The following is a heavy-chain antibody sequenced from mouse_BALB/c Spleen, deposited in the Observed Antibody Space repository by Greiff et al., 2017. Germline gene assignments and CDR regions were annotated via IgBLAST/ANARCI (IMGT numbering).Heavy chain of an antibody. CDR3: ARDGYGNRAWFAY. CDR1: GFTFSDYY. J-gene: IGHJ3*01. Sequence: EVKVVESGGGLVKPGGSLKLSCAASGFTFSDYYMYWVRQTPEKRLEWVATISDGGSYTYYPDSVKGRFTISRDNAKNNLYLQMSSLKSEDTAMYYCARDGYGNRAWFAYWGQGTLVTVSA. V-gene: IGHV5-4*02. D-gene: IGHD2-10*02. CDR2: ISDGGSYT.